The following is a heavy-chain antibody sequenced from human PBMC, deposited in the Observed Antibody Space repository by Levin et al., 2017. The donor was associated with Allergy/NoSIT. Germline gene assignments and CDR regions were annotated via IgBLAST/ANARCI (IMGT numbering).Heavy chain of an antibody. CDR3: ARVYSTTWSDRYLDY. J-gene: IGHJ4*02. V-gene: IGHV3-72*01. CDR2: TRNKANSYTT. D-gene: IGHD6-13*01. Sequence: PGGSLRLSCAASGFTVSDHYMDWVRQAPGKGLEWVGRTRNKANSYTTEYAASVKGRFTISRGDPNNSLYLQMNSLTTEDTAVYYCARVYSTTWSDRYLDYWGQGTLVTVSS. CDR1: GFTVSDHY.